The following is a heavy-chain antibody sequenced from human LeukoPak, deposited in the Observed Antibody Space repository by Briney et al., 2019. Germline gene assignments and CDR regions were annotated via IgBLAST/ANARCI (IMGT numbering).Heavy chain of an antibody. J-gene: IGHJ4*02. CDR3: ARLGAQFIDY. CDR1: GYRFTTNW. D-gene: IGHD3-16*01. CDR2: IYPGDSDT. V-gene: IGHV5-51*01. Sequence: GESLKISCKGSGYRFTTNWIGWVRQMPGEGLEWMGIIYPGDSDTRYSPSFQGQVTISVDKSISTAYLHWSSLKASDTAIYYCARLGAQFIDYWGQGTLVTVSS.